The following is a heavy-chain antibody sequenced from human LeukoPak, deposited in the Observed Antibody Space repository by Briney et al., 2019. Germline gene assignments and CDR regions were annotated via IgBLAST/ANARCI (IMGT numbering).Heavy chain of an antibody. Sequence: GGSLRLSCAASGFTFSSYAMHWVRQAPGKGLEWVAVISYDGSNKYYADSVKGRFTISRDNSKNTLYLQMNSLRAEDTAVYYCARDRSGWQRPGNAFDIWGQGTMVTVSS. CDR2: ISYDGSNK. CDR1: GFTFSSYA. J-gene: IGHJ3*02. V-gene: IGHV3-30*04. CDR3: ARDRSGWQRPGNAFDI. D-gene: IGHD6-25*01.